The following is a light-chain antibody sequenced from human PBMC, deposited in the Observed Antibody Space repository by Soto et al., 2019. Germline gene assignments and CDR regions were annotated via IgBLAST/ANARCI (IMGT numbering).Light chain of an antibody. CDR2: GAS. CDR3: QQRFNWQVT. J-gene: IGKJ5*01. V-gene: IGKV3-15*01. Sequence: EIVMTQSPATLSVPPGERATLSCRASQSVSSNFAWYQQKPGQAPRLLIYGASTRATGTPARFSGSGSGTEFPLTISSLQSEDFAVYYCQQRFNWQVTFGQGTRLEIK. CDR1: QSVSSN.